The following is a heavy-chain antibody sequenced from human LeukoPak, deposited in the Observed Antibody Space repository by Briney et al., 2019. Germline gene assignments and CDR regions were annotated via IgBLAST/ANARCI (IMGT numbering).Heavy chain of an antibody. V-gene: IGHV4-59*08. J-gene: IGHJ5*02. D-gene: IGHD3-22*01. CDR1: GGSVSSYY. CDR3: ARTYYYDSSGYLNHWFDP. CDR2: IYDIGST. Sequence: SETLSLTCTVSGGSVSSYYWSWIRQPPGKGLEWIGYIYDIGSTKYNPSPKSRVTMSVDTSKSQFSLKLSSVTAADTAVYHCARTYYYDSSGYLNHWFDPWGQGTLVTVSS.